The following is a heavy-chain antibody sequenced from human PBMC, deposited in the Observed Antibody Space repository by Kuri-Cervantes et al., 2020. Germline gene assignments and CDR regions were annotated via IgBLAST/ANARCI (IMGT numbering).Heavy chain of an antibody. V-gene: IGHV1-2*02. Sequence: ASVKVSCKASGYTFTGYYMHWVRQAPGQGLEWMGWINPNSGGTNYAQKFQGRVTMTRDTSISTAYMELSRLRSDDTAVYYCARDMGDSYRNYYGMDVWGQGTTVTVSS. CDR3: ARDMGDSYRNYYGMDV. D-gene: IGHD2-21*01. CDR1: GYTFTGYY. CDR2: INPNSGGT. J-gene: IGHJ6*02.